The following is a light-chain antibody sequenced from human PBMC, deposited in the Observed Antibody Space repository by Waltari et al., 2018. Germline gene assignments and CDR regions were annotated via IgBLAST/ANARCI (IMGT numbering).Light chain of an antibody. V-gene: IGLV2-14*03. CDR3: CSYTSISTVV. CDR2: GVY. J-gene: IGLJ2*01. CDR1: SRDLGGYHY. Sequence: QSALTQPASVSGSPGQSITISCTGSSRDLGGYHYVSWYQKYPGKAPKVLIYGVYNRPSGVSDRFSGSKLDNTASLTISGLRAEDEAAYFCCSYTSISTVVFGGGTKVTVL.